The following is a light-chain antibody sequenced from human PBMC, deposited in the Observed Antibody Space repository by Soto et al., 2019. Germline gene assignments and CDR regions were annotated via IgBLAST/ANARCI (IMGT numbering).Light chain of an antibody. CDR3: SSYGGSNNLL. Sequence: QSALTQPPSASGSPGQSVTVSCTGSSSDVGAYKYVSWYQQHPGKAPKLIIYEVSKRPSGVPDRFSGSKSGNTASLTVSGLKAEDEADYYCSSYGGSNNLLFGGGTKVTVL. V-gene: IGLV2-8*01. J-gene: IGLJ2*01. CDR1: SSDVGAYKY. CDR2: EVS.